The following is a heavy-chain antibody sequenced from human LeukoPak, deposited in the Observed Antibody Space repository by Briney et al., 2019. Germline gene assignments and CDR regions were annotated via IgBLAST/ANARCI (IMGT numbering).Heavy chain of an antibody. CDR2: INPSGGRI. D-gene: IGHD3-10*01. Sequence: ASVKVSCKASGYSFTRYYMHWVRQAPGQGLEWMGIINPSGGRISNAQKFQGRVTMTRDMSTNTAYMELSSLRSEDTAVYYCAGDYYGSPPFDYWGQGTLVTVSS. CDR3: AGDYYGSPPFDY. CDR1: GYSFTRYY. J-gene: IGHJ4*02. V-gene: IGHV1-46*01.